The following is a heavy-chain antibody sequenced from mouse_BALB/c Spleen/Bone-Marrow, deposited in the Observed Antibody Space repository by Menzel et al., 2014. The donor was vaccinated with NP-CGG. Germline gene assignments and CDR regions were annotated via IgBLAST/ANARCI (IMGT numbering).Heavy chain of an antibody. CDR2: INPYSDVT. CDR1: GYIFTSYV. D-gene: IGHD2-14*01. V-gene: IGHV1-14*01. CDR3: ARRYDYSTDY. J-gene: IGHJ4*01. Sequence: EVHLVESGPELVKPGTSVKMSCKASGYIFTSYVMDWVKQKPGQGLEWIGYINPYSDVTNYNQKFKDKATLTADKSSSTAFMQLSSLTSEDSAVYYCARRYDYSTDYWGQGTSVTVSS.